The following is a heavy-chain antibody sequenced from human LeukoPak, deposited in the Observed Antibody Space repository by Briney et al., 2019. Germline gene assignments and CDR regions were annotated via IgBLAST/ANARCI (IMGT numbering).Heavy chain of an antibody. J-gene: IGHJ5*02. V-gene: IGHV1-2*02. CDR1: GYTFTSNY. CDR3: ARGRIQLGPNCFAP. D-gene: IGHD5-18*01. Sequence: ASVKVSCKAFGYTFTSNYMHWVRQAPGQGLEWMGWINPNSGGTNYAQKFQGRVTMTRDTSISTAYMELSRLRSDDTAVYYCARGRIQLGPNCFAPGGREPRVPVSS. CDR2: INPNSGGT.